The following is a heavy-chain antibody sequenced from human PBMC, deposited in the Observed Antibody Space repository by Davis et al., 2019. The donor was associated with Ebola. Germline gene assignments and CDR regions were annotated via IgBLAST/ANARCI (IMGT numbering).Heavy chain of an antibody. V-gene: IGHV1-18*01. CDR1: GYTFTSYG. CDR2: IDGDNGNT. D-gene: IGHD2-2*01. Sequence: AASVKVSCKASGYTFTSYGISWVRQAPGQGLEWMGWIDGDNGNTKYSEKFQGRVTITRDTFATTAYMELSSLSSEDTAVYYCARMIGYCASSCSQPGYWGQGTLVTVSS. CDR3: ARMIGYCASSCSQPGY. J-gene: IGHJ4*02.